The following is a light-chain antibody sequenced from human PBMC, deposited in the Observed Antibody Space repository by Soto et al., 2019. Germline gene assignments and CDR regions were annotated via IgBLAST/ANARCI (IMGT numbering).Light chain of an antibody. CDR1: RDDVGGYNY. J-gene: IGLJ1*01. Sequence: QSALTQPPSASGSPGQSVTISCTGTRDDVGGYNYVSWFQHHPGKAPKLMIYEVYKRPSGVPARFSGSKSGNTASLTVSGLQAGDEADYYCGSYTSTDTPFVFGTGTKVTVL. V-gene: IGLV2-8*01. CDR3: GSYTSTDTPFV. CDR2: EVY.